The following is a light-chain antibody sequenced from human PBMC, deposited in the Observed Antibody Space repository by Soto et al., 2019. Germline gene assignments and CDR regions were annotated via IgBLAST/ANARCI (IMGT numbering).Light chain of an antibody. J-gene: IGKJ2*01. CDR3: QQYNSYSYT. V-gene: IGKV1-5*03. CDR1: QSISSW. CDR2: KAS. Sequence: DIQMTQSPSTLSASPGDRVTITCRTSQSISSWLAWYQQKPGKAPKRLIYKASSLESGVPSRFSGSGSGTEFTLTISSLQPDDFATYYCQQYNSYSYTFGQGTKVEIK.